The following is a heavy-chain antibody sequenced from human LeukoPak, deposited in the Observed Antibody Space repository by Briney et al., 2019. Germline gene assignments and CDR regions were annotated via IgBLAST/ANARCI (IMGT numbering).Heavy chain of an antibody. J-gene: IGHJ4*02. CDR3: ARGIAVAGQVYYFDF. Sequence: SVKVSCKASGGTFSSYAISWVRQAPGQGLEWMGGIIPIFGTANYAQKFQGRVTITADESTSTAYMELSSLRSEDTAVYYCARGIAVAGQVYYFDFWGQGTLVTVSS. CDR1: GGTFSSYA. CDR2: IIPIFGTA. V-gene: IGHV1-69*13. D-gene: IGHD6-19*01.